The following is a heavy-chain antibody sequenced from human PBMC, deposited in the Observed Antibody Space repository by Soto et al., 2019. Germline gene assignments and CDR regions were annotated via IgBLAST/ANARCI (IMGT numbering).Heavy chain of an antibody. V-gene: IGHV3-23*01. J-gene: IGHJ5*02. Sequence: GGSLRLSCAASGFTFSSYSMSWVRQAPGKGLEWVSAISGSGGSTYYADSVKGRFTISRDNSKNTLYLQMNSLRAEDTAVYYCAKDGDILTGYSYYAQKWLDPWGQGTLVTVST. CDR3: AKDGDILTGYSYYAQKWLDP. D-gene: IGHD3-9*01. CDR1: GFTFSSYS. CDR2: ISGSGGST.